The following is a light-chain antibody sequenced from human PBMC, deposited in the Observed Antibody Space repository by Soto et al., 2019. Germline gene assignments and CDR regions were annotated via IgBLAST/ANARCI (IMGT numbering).Light chain of an antibody. CDR1: QGISNY. CDR3: QQYNNLPLT. J-gene: IGKJ4*01. CDR2: DAS. V-gene: IGKV1-33*01. Sequence: DIQMTQSPSSLSASVGDRVTITCQASQGISNYLNWYQQKPGKAPKLLIYDASNLEAGVPSRFSRSGSGTDFTFTISSLQPEDIATYYCQQYNNLPLTFGGGTKVDIK.